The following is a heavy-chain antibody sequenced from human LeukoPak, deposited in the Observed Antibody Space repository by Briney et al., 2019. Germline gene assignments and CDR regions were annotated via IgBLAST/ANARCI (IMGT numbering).Heavy chain of an antibody. CDR3: ARHPGYSYAYVDY. Sequence: PSETLSLTCAAYGGSFSGYYWSWIRQPPGKGLEWIGEINHSGSTNYNPSLKSRVTISVDTSKNQFSLKLSSVTAADTAVYYCARHPGYSYAYVDYWGQGTLVTVSS. CDR1: GGSFSGYY. D-gene: IGHD5-18*01. J-gene: IGHJ4*02. CDR2: INHSGST. V-gene: IGHV4-34*01.